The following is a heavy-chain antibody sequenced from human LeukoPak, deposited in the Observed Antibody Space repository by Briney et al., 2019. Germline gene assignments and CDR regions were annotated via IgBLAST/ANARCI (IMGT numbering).Heavy chain of an antibody. CDR3: ARGGGITMVRGVIGANRAFDY. CDR1: GGSISSYY. J-gene: IGHJ4*02. Sequence: PSETLSLTCTVSGGSISSYYWSWIRQPPGKGLEWIGYIYYSGSTNYNPSLKSRVTISVDTSKNQFSLKLSSVTAADTAVYNCARGGGITMVRGVIGANRAFDYWGQGTLVTVSS. CDR2: IYYSGST. V-gene: IGHV4-59*08. D-gene: IGHD3-10*01.